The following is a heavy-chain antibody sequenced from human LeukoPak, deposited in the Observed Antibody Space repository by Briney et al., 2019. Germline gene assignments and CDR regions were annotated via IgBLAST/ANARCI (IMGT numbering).Heavy chain of an antibody. J-gene: IGHJ3*02. CDR1: GFTFSSYW. D-gene: IGHD2-15*01. CDR3: ARGRVGYCSGGSCLTSIDAFDI. V-gene: IGHV3-74*01. CDR2: IHSDGSST. Sequence: GGSLRLSCAASGFTFSSYWMHWVRQAPGEGLVWDSRIHSDGSSTSYADSVKGRFTISRDNAKNTLYLQMNSLRAEDTAVYYCARGRVGYCSGGSCLTSIDAFDIWGQGTMVTVSS.